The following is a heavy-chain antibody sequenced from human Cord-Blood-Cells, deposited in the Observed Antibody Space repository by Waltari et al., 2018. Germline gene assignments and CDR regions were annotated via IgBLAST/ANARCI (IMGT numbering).Heavy chain of an antibody. CDR1: GGTFSSYA. D-gene: IGHD2-15*01. CDR2: IIPIFCTA. J-gene: IGHJ4*02. CDR3: ARLSSDCSGGSCYYFDY. V-gene: IGHV1-69*12. Sequence: QVQLVQSGAEVKKPGSSVKVSCKASGGTFSSYAISWVRQAPGQGLEWMGGIIPIFCTANYAQKFQGRVTITADESTSTAYMELSSLRSEDTAVYYCARLSSDCSGGSCYYFDYWGQGTLVTVSS.